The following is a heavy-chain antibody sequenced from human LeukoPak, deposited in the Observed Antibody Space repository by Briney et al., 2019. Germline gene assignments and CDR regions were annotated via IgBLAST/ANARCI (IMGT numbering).Heavy chain of an antibody. V-gene: IGHV4-30-2*01. D-gene: IGHD2-2*01. CDR2: IYHSGST. CDR1: GGSISSGGYY. J-gene: IGHJ4*02. CDR3: ARVYCSSTSCWGDY. Sequence: SQTLSLTCTVSGGSISSGGYYWSWIRQPPGKGLEWIGYIYHSGSTYYNPSLKSRVTISVDRSKNQFSLKLSSVTAADTAVYYCARVYCSSTSCWGDYWGQGTLVTVSS.